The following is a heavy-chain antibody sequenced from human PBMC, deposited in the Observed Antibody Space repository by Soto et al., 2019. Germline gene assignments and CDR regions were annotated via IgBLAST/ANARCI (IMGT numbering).Heavy chain of an antibody. J-gene: IGHJ4*02. CDR1: GFTFSSYA. V-gene: IGHV3-23*01. CDR3: AKVNGVVVAVYYFDY. Sequence: EVQLLESGGGLVQPGGSLRLSCAASGFTFSSYAMSWVRQAPGKGLGWVSAISGSGGSTYYADSVKGRFTISRDNSKNTLYLQMNSLRAEDTAVYYCAKVNGVVVAVYYFDYWGQGTLVTVSS. D-gene: IGHD2-15*01. CDR2: ISGSGGST.